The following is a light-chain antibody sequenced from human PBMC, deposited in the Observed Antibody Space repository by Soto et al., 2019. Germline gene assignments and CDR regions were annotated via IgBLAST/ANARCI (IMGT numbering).Light chain of an antibody. CDR1: QSISSF. CDR3: QQSYSTHLT. CDR2: AAS. J-gene: IGKJ4*01. Sequence: DIQMTQSPSSLSASVGDRVTITCRASQSISSFLNWYQQKPGKAPKLLIYAASILQSRVPSRFSGSGSGTDFTLTISSLQPEDFATYYCQQSYSTHLTFGGGTKVDIK. V-gene: IGKV1-39*01.